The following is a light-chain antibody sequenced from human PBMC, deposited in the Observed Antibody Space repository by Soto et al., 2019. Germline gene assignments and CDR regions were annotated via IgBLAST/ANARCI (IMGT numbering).Light chain of an antibody. CDR3: QQYGAYPWT. J-gene: IGKJ1*01. CDR2: GAS. Sequence: EIVLTQSPGTLSLSPGERATLSCRASQSVSSSYLAWYQKKPGLAPRLLIYGASNRANGIPDRFSGSGSGTDFTLTISRLEPEDFAVYYCQQYGAYPWTFRQGTKVDIK. V-gene: IGKV3-20*01. CDR1: QSVSSSY.